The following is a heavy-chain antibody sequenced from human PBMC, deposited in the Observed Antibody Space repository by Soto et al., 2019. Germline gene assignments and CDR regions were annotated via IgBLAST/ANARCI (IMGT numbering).Heavy chain of an antibody. CDR2: IWYDGSNE. CDR3: ATEARSGYPYGNFDL. CDR1: G. J-gene: IGHJ4*01. V-gene: IGHV3-33*01. Sequence: GFHWVRQAPGKGLEWAAVIWYDGSNEYYADSVKGRFTISRDNSKNTLYLQMNSLRAEDTAVYYCATEARSGYPYGNFDLRGQGTLVTVSS. D-gene: IGHD5-18*01.